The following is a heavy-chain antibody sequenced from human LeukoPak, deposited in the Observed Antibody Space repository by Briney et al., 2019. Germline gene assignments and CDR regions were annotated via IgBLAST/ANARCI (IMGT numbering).Heavy chain of an antibody. D-gene: IGHD2-2*01. J-gene: IGHJ4*02. V-gene: IGHV3-23*01. CDR1: GFTFSSYA. CDR2: ISGSGGST. Sequence: PGGSMRLSWAAYGFTFSSYAMSWVRQAPGKGLEWVSAISGSGGSTYYADSVKGRFTISRDNSKNTLYLQMNSLRAEDTAVYYCAKDRVVPAARFDYWGQGTLVTVSS. CDR3: AKDRVVPAARFDY.